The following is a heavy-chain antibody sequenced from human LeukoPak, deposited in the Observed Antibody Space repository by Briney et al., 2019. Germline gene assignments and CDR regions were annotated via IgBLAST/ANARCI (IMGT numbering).Heavy chain of an antibody. Sequence: VQPGGSLRLSCAASGFTFSSYWMSWVRQAPGKGLEWVANIKEDGSEGYYVDSVKGRFTISRDNAKNSLYLQMNSLRAEDTAVYYCARDGSPVVPAALDHWGQGTLVTVSS. D-gene: IGHD2-2*01. V-gene: IGHV3-7*01. CDR3: ARDGSPVVPAALDH. J-gene: IGHJ4*02. CDR2: IKEDGSEG. CDR1: GFTFSSYW.